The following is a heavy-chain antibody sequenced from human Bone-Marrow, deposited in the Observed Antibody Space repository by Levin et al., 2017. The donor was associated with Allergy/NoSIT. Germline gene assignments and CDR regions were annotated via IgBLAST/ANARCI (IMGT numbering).Heavy chain of an antibody. CDR2: IRSKAYGGTT. J-gene: IGHJ6*02. CDR3: TRDDAQLYCSRTSCRPYYYYGMDV. CDR1: GFTFGDYA. V-gene: IGHV3-49*04. D-gene: IGHD2-2*01. Sequence: PGGSLRLSCTASGFTFGDYAMSWVRQAPGKGLEWVGFIRSKAYGGTTEYAASVKGRFTISRDDSKSIAYLQMNSLKTEDTAVYYCTRDDAQLYCSRTSCRPYYYYGMDVWGQGTTVTVSS.